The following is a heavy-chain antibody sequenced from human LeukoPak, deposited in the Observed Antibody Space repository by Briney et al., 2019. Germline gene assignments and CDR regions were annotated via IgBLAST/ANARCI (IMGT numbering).Heavy chain of an antibody. V-gene: IGHV4-59*01. Sequence: PSETLSLTCTVSGGSISSYYWSWIRQPPGKGLEWIGYIYYSGSTNYNPSLKSRVTISVDTSKNQFSLKLSSVTAADTAVYYCAREGGGYCTNGVCYSNYYMDVWGKGTTVTVSS. J-gene: IGHJ6*03. CDR3: AREGGGYCTNGVCYSNYYMDV. CDR2: IYYSGST. CDR1: GGSISSYY. D-gene: IGHD2-8*01.